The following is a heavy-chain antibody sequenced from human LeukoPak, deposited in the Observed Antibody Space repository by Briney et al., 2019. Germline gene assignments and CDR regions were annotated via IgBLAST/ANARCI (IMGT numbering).Heavy chain of an antibody. J-gene: IGHJ4*02. D-gene: IGHD6-13*01. CDR2: ISYDGSNK. Sequence: GGSLRLSSAASGFTFSSYGMHWVRQAPGKGLEWVAVISYDGSNKYYADSVKGRFTISRDNSKNTLYLQMNSLRAEDTAAYHCAKDSEYSSSWYYFDYWGQGTLVTVSS. V-gene: IGHV3-30*18. CDR3: AKDSEYSSSWYYFDY. CDR1: GFTFSSYG.